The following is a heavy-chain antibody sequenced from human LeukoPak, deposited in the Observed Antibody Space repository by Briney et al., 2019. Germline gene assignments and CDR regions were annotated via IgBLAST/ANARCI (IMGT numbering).Heavy chain of an antibody. J-gene: IGHJ6*02. CDR3: ARGGYSSGWNYYYYYGMDV. Sequence: ASVKVSCKASGYTFTSYDINWERQATGQGLEWMGWMNPNSGSTGYAQKFQGRVTMTRNTSISTAYMELSSLRSEDTAVYYCARGGYSSGWNYYYYYGMDVWGQGTTVTVSS. D-gene: IGHD6-19*01. CDR1: GYTFTSYD. CDR2: MNPNSGST. V-gene: IGHV1-8*01.